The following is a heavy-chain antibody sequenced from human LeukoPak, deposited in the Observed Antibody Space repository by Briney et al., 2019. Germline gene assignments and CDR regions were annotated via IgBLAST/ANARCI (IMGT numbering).Heavy chain of an antibody. CDR2: INHSGST. CDR3: ARMYSSSSGVDY. Sequence: SETLSLTCTVSGGSISGSSYYWGWIRQPPGKGLEWIGEINHSGSTNYNPSLKSRVTISVDTSKNQFSLKLSSVTAADTAVYYCARMYSSSSGVDYWGQGALVTVSS. CDR1: GGSISGSSYY. V-gene: IGHV4-39*07. J-gene: IGHJ4*02. D-gene: IGHD6-6*01.